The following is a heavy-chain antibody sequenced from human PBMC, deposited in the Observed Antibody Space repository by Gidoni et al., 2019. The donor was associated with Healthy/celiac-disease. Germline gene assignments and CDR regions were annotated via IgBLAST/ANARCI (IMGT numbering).Heavy chain of an antibody. J-gene: IGHJ4*02. CDR2: ISSSSSTI. Sequence: EVQLVESGGGLVQPGGSLRLSCAASGFTFSSYSMNWVRQAPGKGLEWVSYISSSSSTIYYADSVKGRFTISRDNAKNSLYLQMNSLRDEDTAVYYCARALSGSYSPVGDYWGQGTLVTVSS. CDR3: ARALSGSYSPVGDY. D-gene: IGHD1-26*01. CDR1: GFTFSSYS. V-gene: IGHV3-48*02.